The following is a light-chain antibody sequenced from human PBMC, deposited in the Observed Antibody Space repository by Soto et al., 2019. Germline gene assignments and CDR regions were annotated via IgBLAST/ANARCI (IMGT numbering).Light chain of an antibody. CDR2: DAS. CDR3: QQFDNLPLT. CDR1: QDISNF. J-gene: IGKJ4*01. V-gene: IGKV1-33*01. Sequence: DIQMTQSPSSLSASVGDRVTITCQASQDISNFLNWFQQKPGQAPRLLISDASQLQTGVPSRFSGSGSGTDVTFTISRLQAEDIATYYGQQFDNLPLTVGGGTKVELK.